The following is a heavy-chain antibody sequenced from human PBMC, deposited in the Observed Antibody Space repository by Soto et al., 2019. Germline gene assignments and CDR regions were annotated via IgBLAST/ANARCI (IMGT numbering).Heavy chain of an antibody. CDR1: GFTFSSYG. D-gene: IGHD6-6*01. V-gene: IGHV3-30*18. CDR2: ISYDGSNK. Sequence: QVQLVESGGGVVQPGRSLRLSCAASGFTFSSYGMHWVRQAPGKGLEWVAVISYDGSNKYYADSVKGRFTISRDNSKNTLYLQMNSLRAEDTAVYYCAKDRLLLAARRFGAPDYWGQGTLVTVSS. J-gene: IGHJ4*02. CDR3: AKDRLLLAARRFGAPDY.